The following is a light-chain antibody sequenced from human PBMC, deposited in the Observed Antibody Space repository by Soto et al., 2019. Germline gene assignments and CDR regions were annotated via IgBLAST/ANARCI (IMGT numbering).Light chain of an antibody. V-gene: IGKV3-15*01. CDR1: QRVSSH. J-gene: IGKJ2*01. CDR3: HQDKTWPFP. Sequence: EIVMTQSPATLSLSPGDGATLSCRANQRVSSHLAWYQHKPGQAPRLLLHAASTSAPGIPARFSGSGSGTELTLTISSLQSEDFAVYSCHQDKTWPFPVGQRNKLVI. CDR2: AAS.